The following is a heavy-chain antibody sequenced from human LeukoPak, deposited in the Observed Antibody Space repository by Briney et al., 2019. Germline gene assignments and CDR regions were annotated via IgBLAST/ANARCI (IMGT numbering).Heavy chain of an antibody. CDR3: ARRDCTSTTCYAGSYYFDY. CDR1: GGPISGSSYY. CDR2: IYYSGSS. V-gene: IGHV4-39*01. Sequence: SETLSFTCSVFGGPISGSSYYWGWIRQPPGKGLEWIGSIYYSGSSYYNPSLKSRVTISVDTSKNQFSLKLTSVTAADTAVYYCARRDCTSTTCYAGSYYFDYWGQGTLVTVSS. J-gene: IGHJ4*02. D-gene: IGHD2-2*01.